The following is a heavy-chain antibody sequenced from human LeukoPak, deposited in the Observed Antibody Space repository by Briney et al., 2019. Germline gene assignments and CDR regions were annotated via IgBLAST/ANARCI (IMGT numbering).Heavy chain of an antibody. J-gene: IGHJ4*02. CDR3: ARDGGISSSWYGWHY. CDR2: INPSGGST. CDR1: GYTFTSYC. Sequence: ASVKVSCKASGYTFTSYCMHWVRQAPGQGLEWMGIINPSGGSTSYAQKFQGRVTMTRDTSTSAVYMELSSLRSEDTAVYYCARDGGISSSWYGWHYWGQGTLVTVSS. V-gene: IGHV1-46*01. D-gene: IGHD6-13*01.